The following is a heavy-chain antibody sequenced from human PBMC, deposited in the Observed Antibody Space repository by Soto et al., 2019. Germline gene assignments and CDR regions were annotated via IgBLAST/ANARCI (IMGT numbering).Heavy chain of an antibody. CDR2: ISASGDST. CDR1: GVGFSNYG. J-gene: IGHJ4*02. V-gene: IGHV3-23*01. Sequence: VHLLESGGGLVQPEGSLKLSCATSGVGFSNYGMSWVRQAPGKGLEWVSGISASGDSTYYADPVKGRFTISGDNSKRTLYLQMNSLRAEDTAIYYCATDPRGPDYWGQGTQVTVS. CDR3: ATDPRGPDY.